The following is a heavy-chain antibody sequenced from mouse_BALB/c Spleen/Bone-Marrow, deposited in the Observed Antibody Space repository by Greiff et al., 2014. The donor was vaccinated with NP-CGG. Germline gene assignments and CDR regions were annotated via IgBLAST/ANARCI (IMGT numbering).Heavy chain of an antibody. D-gene: IGHD1-1*01. CDR3: SRGYYGSTYYYAMDY. V-gene: IGHV1S81*02. CDR1: GYTFTSYY. J-gene: IGHJ4*01. Sequence: QVQLQQSGAELVQPGASVKSSCKASGYTFTSYYMFWVQQRPGQGLEWIGEINPSNVDTNFNEKFKSKATLTVDKSSNTAYMQLSSLTSEDSAVYYCSRGYYGSTYYYAMDYWGQGTSVTVSS. CDR2: INPSNVDT.